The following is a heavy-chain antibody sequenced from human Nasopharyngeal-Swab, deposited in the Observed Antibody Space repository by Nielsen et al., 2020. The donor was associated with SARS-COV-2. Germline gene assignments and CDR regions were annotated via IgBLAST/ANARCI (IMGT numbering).Heavy chain of an antibody. D-gene: IGHD2-2*01. J-gene: IGHJ5*02. CDR1: GGSISSYY. V-gene: IGHV4-4*07. Sequence: SETLSLTCTVSGGSISSYYWSWIRQPAGKGLEWIGRIYTSGSTNYNPSLKSRVTMSVDTSKNQFSLKLSSVTAADTAVYYCARALFVVPAGWSDPWGQGTLVTVSS. CDR3: ARALFVVPAGWSDP. CDR2: IYTSGST.